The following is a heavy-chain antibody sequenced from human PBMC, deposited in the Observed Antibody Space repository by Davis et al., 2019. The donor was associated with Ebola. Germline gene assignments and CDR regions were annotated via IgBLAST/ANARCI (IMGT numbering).Heavy chain of an antibody. CDR3: ARRVGARSGFDY. CDR1: GGTFSSYA. CDR2: MNPNSGNT. J-gene: IGHJ4*02. Sequence: ASVKVSCKASGGTFSSYAISWVRQAPGQGLEWMGWMNPNSGNTGFAQKFQGRVTMTRNISITTAYLELSSLGSEDTAVYYCARRVGARSGFDYWGQGTLVTVSS. D-gene: IGHD1-26*01. V-gene: IGHV1-8*02.